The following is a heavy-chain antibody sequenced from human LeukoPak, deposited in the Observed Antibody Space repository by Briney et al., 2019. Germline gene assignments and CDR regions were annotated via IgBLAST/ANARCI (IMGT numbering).Heavy chain of an antibody. Sequence: SETLSLTCAVYGGSFSGYYWSWIRQPPGKGLEWIGEINHSGSTNYNPSLKSRVTISVDTSKNQFSLKLSSVTAADTAAYYCARVSRGSYLGNWGQGTLVTVSS. CDR2: INHSGST. V-gene: IGHV4-34*01. J-gene: IGHJ4*02. D-gene: IGHD1-26*01. CDR1: GGSFSGYY. CDR3: ARVSRGSYLGN.